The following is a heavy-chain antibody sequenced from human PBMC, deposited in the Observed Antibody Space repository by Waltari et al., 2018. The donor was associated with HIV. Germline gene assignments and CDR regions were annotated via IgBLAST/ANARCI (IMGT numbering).Heavy chain of an antibody. Sequence: QLQLQQSGPGLVKPSETLSLICTVSGGSISTSGYYWGWIRQPPGKGLEWIGSIYYSGITYDNPSLKSRVTISADTSRNQFSLWLSSWTAADTAVYYCARRPYCSSASCYPSDARGAFDIWGQGTMVTVSS. D-gene: IGHD2-15*01. CDR1: GGSISTSGYY. J-gene: IGHJ3*02. CDR3: ARRPYCSSASCYPSDARGAFDI. V-gene: IGHV4-39*01. CDR2: IYYSGIT.